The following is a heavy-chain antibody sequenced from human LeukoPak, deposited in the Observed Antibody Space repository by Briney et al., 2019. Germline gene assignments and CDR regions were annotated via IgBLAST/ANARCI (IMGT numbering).Heavy chain of an antibody. CDR2: IYYSGST. CDR1: GGSISSSSYY. J-gene: IGHJ4*02. CDR3: ARHQDKLSSSWYVSYFDY. V-gene: IGHV4-39*01. D-gene: IGHD6-13*01. Sequence: PSETLSLTCTVSGGSISSSSYYWGWIRQPPGKGLEWIGSIYYSGSTYYNPSLKSRFTISVDTSKNQFSLKLSSVTAADTAVYYCARHQDKLSSSWYVSYFDYWGQGTLVTVSS.